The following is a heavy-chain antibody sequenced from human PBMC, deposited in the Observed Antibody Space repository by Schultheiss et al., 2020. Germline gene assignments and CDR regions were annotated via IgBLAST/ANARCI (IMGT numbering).Heavy chain of an antibody. J-gene: IGHJ6*02. Sequence: GGSLRLSCAASGFTFSSYWMTWVRQAPGKGLEWVANIKQDGSEKYYVDSVKGRFTTSRDNAKNSLYLQMNNLRAEDTAVYYCARANGDYDYYGIDVWGQGTTVNVSS. CDR1: GFTFSSYW. CDR2: IKQDGSEK. D-gene: IGHD4-17*01. V-gene: IGHV3-7*01. CDR3: ARANGDYDYYGIDV.